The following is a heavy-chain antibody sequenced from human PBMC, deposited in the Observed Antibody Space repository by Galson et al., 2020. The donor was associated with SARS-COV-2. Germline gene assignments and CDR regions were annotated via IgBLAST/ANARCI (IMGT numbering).Heavy chain of an antibody. CDR3: ARDYYDSSCFYYVDFQQ. Sequence: GGSLRLSCAASGFTISSYAMHWVRQAPGKGLEWVAVISHDGSNKYYADSVKGRFTISRGNSKNTLYLQMNRLGAEGTAVYYCARDYYDSSCFYYVDFQQWGQGTLVTV. CDR2: ISHDGSNK. V-gene: IGHV3-30*04. D-gene: IGHD3-22*01. J-gene: IGHJ1*01. CDR1: GFTISSYA.